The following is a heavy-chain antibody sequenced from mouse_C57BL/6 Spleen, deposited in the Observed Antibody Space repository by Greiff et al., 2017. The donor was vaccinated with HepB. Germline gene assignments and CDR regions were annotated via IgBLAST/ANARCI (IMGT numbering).Heavy chain of an antibody. CDR3: ARPTRDSSYWYFDV. Sequence: EVHLVESGGDLVKPGGSLKLSCAASGFTFSSYGMSWVRQTPDKRLEWVATISSGGSYTYYPDSVKGRFTISRDNAKHTLYLQMSSLKSEETAMDYCARPTRDSSYWYFDVWGTGTTVTVSS. V-gene: IGHV5-6*01. CDR2: ISSGGSYT. J-gene: IGHJ1*03. D-gene: IGHD1-1*01. CDR1: GFTFSSYG.